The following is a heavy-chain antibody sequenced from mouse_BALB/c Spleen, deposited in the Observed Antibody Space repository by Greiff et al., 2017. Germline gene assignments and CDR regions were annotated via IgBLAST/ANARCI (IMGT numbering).Heavy chain of an antibody. CDR1: GFTFSSYG. Sequence: DVKLVESGGGLVQPGGSLKLSCAASGFTFSSYGMSWVRQTPDKRLELVATINSNGGSTYYPDSVKGRFTISRDNAKNTLYLQMSSLKSEDTAMYYCARDPLYYGSTWGYFDVWGAGTTVTVSS. D-gene: IGHD1-1*01. J-gene: IGHJ1*01. CDR3: ARDPLYYGSTWGYFDV. CDR2: INSNGGST. V-gene: IGHV5-6-3*01.